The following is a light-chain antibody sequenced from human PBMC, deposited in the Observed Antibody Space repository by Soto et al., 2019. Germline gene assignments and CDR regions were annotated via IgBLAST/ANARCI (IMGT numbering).Light chain of an antibody. Sequence: QSVLTQPASVSGSPGQSITISCTGTSSDVRSYNLVSWYQQRPGKAPKLMIYEGSKRPSGVSNRFSGSKSGNTASLTISGLQAEDEADYYCCSYAGSTFYVFGTGTKLTVL. CDR2: EGS. J-gene: IGLJ1*01. CDR1: SSDVRSYNL. V-gene: IGLV2-23*01. CDR3: CSYAGSTFYV.